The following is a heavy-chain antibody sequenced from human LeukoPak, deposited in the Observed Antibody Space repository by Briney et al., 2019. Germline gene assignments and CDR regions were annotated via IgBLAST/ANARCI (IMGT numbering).Heavy chain of an antibody. CDR1: GFTFSSYA. Sequence: PGGSLRLSCAASGFTFSSYAMSWVRQAPGKGLEWVSAISASGGFTYYADSVKGRFTISRDNSKNTLYLEMNSLRAEDTAVYYCANARQGDSYGYGYWGQGTLVTVSS. D-gene: IGHD5-18*01. V-gene: IGHV3-23*01. J-gene: IGHJ4*02. CDR3: ANARQGDSYGYGY. CDR2: ISASGGFT.